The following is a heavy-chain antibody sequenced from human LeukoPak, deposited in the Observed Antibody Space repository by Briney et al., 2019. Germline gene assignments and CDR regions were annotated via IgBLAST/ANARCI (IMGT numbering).Heavy chain of an antibody. CDR3: ARDNGDPRTYFDY. CDR1: GFTFSSYE. V-gene: IGHV3-48*03. D-gene: IGHD4-17*01. Sequence: PGGSLRLSCAASGFTFSSYEMNWVRQAPGKGLEWISYISSSGSSICYVDSVKGRFTISRDNAKNSLYLQMNSLRAEDTAVYYCARDNGDPRTYFDYWGQGTLVTVSS. CDR2: ISSSGSSI. J-gene: IGHJ4*02.